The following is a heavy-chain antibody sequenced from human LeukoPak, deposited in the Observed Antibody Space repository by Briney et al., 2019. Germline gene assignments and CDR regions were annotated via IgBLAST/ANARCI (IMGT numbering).Heavy chain of an antibody. V-gene: IGHV3-30*18. D-gene: IGHD3-22*01. J-gene: IGHJ4*02. Sequence: PGGSLRLSCAASGLTFSSYWMSWVRQAPAKGLEWVAVISYDGSNRYYGDSVKGRFTISRDNSKNTLFLQMNSLRAEDTAGYYCAKGGTYYYDTSSAYDWSDYFHYWGQGTLVTVSS. CDR2: ISYDGSNR. CDR1: GLTFSSYW. CDR3: AKGGTYYYDTSSAYDWSDYFHY.